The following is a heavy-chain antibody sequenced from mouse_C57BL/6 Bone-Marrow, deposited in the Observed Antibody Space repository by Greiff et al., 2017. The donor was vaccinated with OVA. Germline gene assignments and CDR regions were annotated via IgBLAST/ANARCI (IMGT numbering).Heavy chain of an antibody. D-gene: IGHD1-1*01. Sequence: EVQGVESGGGLVKPGGSLKLSCAASGFTFSSYAMSWVRQTPEKRLEWVATISDGGSYTYYPDNVKGRFTISRDNAKNNLYLQMSHLKSEDTAMYYCARVVITTVPFFDYWGQGTTLTVSS. CDR1: GFTFSSYA. CDR2: ISDGGSYT. CDR3: ARVVITTVPFFDY. J-gene: IGHJ2*01. V-gene: IGHV5-4*01.